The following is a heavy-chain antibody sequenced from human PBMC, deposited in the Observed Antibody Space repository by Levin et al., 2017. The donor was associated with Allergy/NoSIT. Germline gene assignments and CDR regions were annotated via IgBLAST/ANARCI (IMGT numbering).Heavy chain of an antibody. CDR2: ISVYNGNT. D-gene: IGHD3-22*01. J-gene: IGHJ4*02. CDR3: ARFPPFGGYYYLHYFDS. Sequence: ASVKVSCKASGYSFITYGISWVRQAPGQGLEWMGWISVYNGNTYYAENLRGRITLTTDTSTSTAYMELRSLTSDDTAVYYCARFPPFGGYYYLHYFDSWGQGTLVTVSS. CDR1: GYSFITYG. V-gene: IGHV1-18*01.